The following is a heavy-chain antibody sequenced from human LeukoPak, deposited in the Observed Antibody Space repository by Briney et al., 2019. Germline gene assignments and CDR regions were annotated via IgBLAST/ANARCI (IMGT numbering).Heavy chain of an antibody. CDR2: MNPNSGNT. CDR3: ARRRAREAYYYYGMDV. CDR1: GYTFTSYD. Sequence: ASVKVSCKASGYTFTSYDINWVRQATGQGLEWMGWMNPNSGNTGYAQKFQGRVTMTRNTSISTAYMELSSLRSEDTAVYYCARRRAREAYYYYGMDVWGQGTTVTVSS. J-gene: IGHJ6*02. D-gene: IGHD6-6*01. V-gene: IGHV1-8*01.